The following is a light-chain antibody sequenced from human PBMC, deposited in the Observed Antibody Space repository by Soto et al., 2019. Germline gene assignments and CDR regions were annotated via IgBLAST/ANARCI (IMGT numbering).Light chain of an antibody. CDR3: QQYDSSLYT. J-gene: IGKJ2*01. Sequence: EIVLTQSPGTLSLSPGERATLSCRASQSVSSSYLAWYQQKPGQAPRLLIYSASTRATGIPDRFSDSGSGTDFTLTISRLEPEDLAVYYCQQYDSSLYTFGQGTKLEIK. CDR1: QSVSSSY. CDR2: SAS. V-gene: IGKV3-20*01.